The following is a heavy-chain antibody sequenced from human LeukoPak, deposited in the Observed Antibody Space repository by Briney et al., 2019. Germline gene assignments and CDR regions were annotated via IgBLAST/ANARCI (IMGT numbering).Heavy chain of an antibody. Sequence: SVPTLVKRTQTVTLTCTCAGFSLSTSPILGTWIRQPPVKPLEGLAGIDWDDDKFYSTSLRTRLTISKDTSNNQVVLTMTNMDPVDTATYYCARHGATPAGHYFDNWGQGTLVTVSS. J-gene: IGHJ4*02. V-gene: IGHV2-70*04. CDR1: GFSLSTSPIL. CDR3: ARHGATPAGHYFDN. D-gene: IGHD4-17*01. CDR2: IDWDDDK.